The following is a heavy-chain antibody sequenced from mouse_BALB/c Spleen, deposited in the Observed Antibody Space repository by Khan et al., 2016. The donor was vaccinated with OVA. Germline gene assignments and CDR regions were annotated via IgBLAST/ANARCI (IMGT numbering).Heavy chain of an antibody. CDR1: GYTFTSHT. CDR3: ARRTTEYALDY. J-gene: IGHJ4*01. D-gene: IGHD2-14*01. V-gene: IGHV1-4*01. CDR2: INPRSDYT. Sequence: QVRLQQSGAELARPGASVKMSCKASGYTFTSHTMHWVKQGPGQGLEWIGYINPRSDYTQYNQKFNDKATLTADISSSTAYMQLSSLTSEDSAVYYCARRTTEYALDYWGQGTSVTVSS.